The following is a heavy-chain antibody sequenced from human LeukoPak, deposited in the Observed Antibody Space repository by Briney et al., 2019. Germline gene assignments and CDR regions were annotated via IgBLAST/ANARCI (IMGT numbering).Heavy chain of an antibody. CDR2: IYSGGST. CDR3: ARGFEYYYDSSGYYYEDY. Sequence: GGSLRLSCAASGFTVSSNYMSWVRQAPGKGLEWVSVIYSGGSTYYADSVKGRFTISRDNSKNTLYLQVNSLRAEDTAVYYCARGFEYYYDSSGYYYEDYWGQGTLVTVSS. V-gene: IGHV3-53*01. J-gene: IGHJ4*02. CDR1: GFTVSSNY. D-gene: IGHD3-22*01.